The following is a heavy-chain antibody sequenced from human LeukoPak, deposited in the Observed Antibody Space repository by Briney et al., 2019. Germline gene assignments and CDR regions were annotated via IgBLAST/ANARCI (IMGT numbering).Heavy chain of an antibody. Sequence: ASVNVSCKASGYTFTSYAMNWVRQAPGQGLEWMGWINTNTGNPTYAQGFTGRFVFSLDTSVSTAYLQISSLKAEDTAVYYCARDEKLRYFDWSPDFDYWGQGTLVTVSS. V-gene: IGHV7-4-1*02. D-gene: IGHD3-9*01. CDR3: ARDEKLRYFDWSPDFDY. J-gene: IGHJ4*02. CDR1: GYTFTSYA. CDR2: INTNTGNP.